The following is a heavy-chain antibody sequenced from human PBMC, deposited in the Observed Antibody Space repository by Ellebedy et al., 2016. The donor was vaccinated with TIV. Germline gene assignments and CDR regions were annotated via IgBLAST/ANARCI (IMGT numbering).Heavy chain of an antibody. Sequence: GSLRLXXAVYGGSFSGYYWSWIRQPPGKGLEWIGEINHSGSTNYNPSLKSRVTISVDTSKNQFSLKLSSVTAADTAVYYCARVTDYDFWSALHYWGQGTLVTVSS. CDR2: INHSGST. D-gene: IGHD3-3*01. J-gene: IGHJ4*02. CDR3: ARVTDYDFWSALHY. V-gene: IGHV4-34*01. CDR1: GGSFSGYY.